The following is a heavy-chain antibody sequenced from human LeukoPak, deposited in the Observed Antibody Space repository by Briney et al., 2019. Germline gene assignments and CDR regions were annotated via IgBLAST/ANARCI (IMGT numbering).Heavy chain of an antibody. D-gene: IGHD2-2*01. CDR3: AKDNRGGYCSSTSCYAWFDP. J-gene: IGHJ5*02. V-gene: IGHV3-43*02. CDR2: ISGDGGST. CDR1: GFTFDDYA. Sequence: GGSLRLSCAASGFTFDDYAMHWVRHAPGKGLVWVSLISGDGGSTYYADSVKGRFTISRDNSKNSMYLQMNSLRTEDTALYYCAKDNRGGYCSSTSCYAWFDPWGQGTLVTVSS.